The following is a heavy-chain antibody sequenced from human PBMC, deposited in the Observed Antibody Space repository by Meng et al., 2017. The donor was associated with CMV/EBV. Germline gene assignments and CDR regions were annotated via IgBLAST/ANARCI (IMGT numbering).Heavy chain of an antibody. V-gene: IGHV4-34*01. J-gene: IGHJ4*02. Sequence: QVQLQQGGAALVEPSGPLSRAGAVYGGSFMCYYVSRIGQPPGKGLEWIGEINNSGSTNYNPSLKSRVTISVDTSKNQFSLKLSSVTAADTAVYYCARGGIAAAGPFDYWGQGTLVTVSS. D-gene: IGHD6-13*01. CDR2: INNSGST. CDR3: ARGGIAAAGPFDY. CDR1: GGSFMCYY.